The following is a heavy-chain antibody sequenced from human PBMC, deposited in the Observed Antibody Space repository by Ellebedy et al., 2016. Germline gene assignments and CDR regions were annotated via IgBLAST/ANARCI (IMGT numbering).Heavy chain of an antibody. D-gene: IGHD5-18*01. Sequence: GGSLRLXXAASGFTFSSYSMNWVRQAPGKGLEWVSAISGSGGSTYYADSVKGRFTISRDNSKNTLYLQMNSLRAEDTAVYYCAKDTAMATHDYWGQGTLVTVSS. V-gene: IGHV3-23*01. CDR3: AKDTAMATHDY. CDR2: ISGSGGST. CDR1: GFTFSSYS. J-gene: IGHJ4*02.